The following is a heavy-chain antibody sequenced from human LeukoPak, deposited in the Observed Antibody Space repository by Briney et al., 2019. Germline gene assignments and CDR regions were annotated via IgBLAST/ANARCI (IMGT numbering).Heavy chain of an antibody. V-gene: IGHV3-23*01. D-gene: IGHD5-18*01. CDR3: TKNVMVKRYIDY. J-gene: IGHJ4*02. CDR1: GFILSNHA. CDR2: SSGSGRTI. Sequence: QPGGSMRLSCAASGFILSNHAMSWVRQAPGKGLQWIAVSSGSGRTIEYEDSVKGRFTISRDNSKDTLSLQMNSLRVEDTAIYYCTKNVMVKRYIDYWGQGTVVTVSS.